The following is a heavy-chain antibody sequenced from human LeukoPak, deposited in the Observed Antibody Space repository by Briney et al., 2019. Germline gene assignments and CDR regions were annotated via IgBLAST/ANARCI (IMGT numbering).Heavy chain of an antibody. Sequence: GGSLRLSCAASGFTFNSYGMHWVRQAPGKGLEWVTFIRSDGSSNYYGDSVKGRFTLSRDNFKNTLSLQMNSLRAEDTAVYYCVRDRDWGFDYWGQGTLVTVSS. CDR2: IRSDGSSN. CDR3: VRDRDWGFDY. V-gene: IGHV3-30*02. D-gene: IGHD3/OR15-3a*01. J-gene: IGHJ4*02. CDR1: GFTFNSYG.